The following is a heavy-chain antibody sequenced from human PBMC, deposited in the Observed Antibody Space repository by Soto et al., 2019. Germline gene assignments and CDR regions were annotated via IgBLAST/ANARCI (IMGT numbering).Heavy chain of an antibody. Sequence: ELQLLEPGGGLVQPGGSLRLSCAASGFTLSTNAMTWVRQAPGKGLEWVSSISASGTTTYYTDSVRGRFTISRDTSKNTLYLQMNSLSAEDTAVYYCAKVLNYSYYAMDVWGQGTTVTVSS. CDR1: GFTLSTNA. J-gene: IGHJ6*02. V-gene: IGHV3-23*01. D-gene: IGHD2-21*01. CDR2: ISASGTTT. CDR3: AKVLNYSYYAMDV.